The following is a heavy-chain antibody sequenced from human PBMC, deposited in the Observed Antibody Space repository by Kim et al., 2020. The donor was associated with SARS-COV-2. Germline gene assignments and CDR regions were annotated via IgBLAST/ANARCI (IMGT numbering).Heavy chain of an antibody. Sequence: GGSLRLSCAASGFTFSSHWMHWVRQAPGKELMWVSRISPDGTTTTYAASVKGRFTISRDNAKNTLYLQMNSLRDEDTAVYYCARPVYSSARFDYWGQG. D-gene: IGHD5-18*01. CDR2: ISPDGTTT. CDR3: ARPVYSSARFDY. V-gene: IGHV3-74*03. J-gene: IGHJ4*02. CDR1: GFTFSSHW.